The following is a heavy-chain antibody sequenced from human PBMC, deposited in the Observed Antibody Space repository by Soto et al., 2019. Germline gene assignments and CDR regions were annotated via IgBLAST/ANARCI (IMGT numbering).Heavy chain of an antibody. Sequence: QVQLQESGPGLVKPSETLSLTCTVSGGSISSYYWSWIRQPPGKGLEWIGYIYYSGRTNYNPSLKSRVTIAVDTSKNQFSLKLSSVTAAETAGYYCASGGGLDVWGQGPTVTVSS. J-gene: IGHJ6*02. CDR2: IYYSGRT. D-gene: IGHD3-10*01. CDR3: ASGGGLDV. V-gene: IGHV4-59*01. CDR1: GGSISSYY.